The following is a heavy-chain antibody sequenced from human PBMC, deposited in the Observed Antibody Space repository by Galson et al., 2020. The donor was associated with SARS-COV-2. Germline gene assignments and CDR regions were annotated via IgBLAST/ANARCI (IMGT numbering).Heavy chain of an antibody. V-gene: IGHV1-24*01. CDR1: GYTLTELS. J-gene: IGHJ4*02. CDR3: ATDFAIFGVDILHY. D-gene: IGHD3-3*01. CDR2: FDPEDGET. Sequence: ASVKVSCKVSGYTLTELSMHWVRQAPGKGLEWMGGFDPEDGETIYAQKFQGRVTMTEDTSTDTAYMELSSLRSEDTAVYYCATDFAIFGVDILHYWGQGTLVTVSS.